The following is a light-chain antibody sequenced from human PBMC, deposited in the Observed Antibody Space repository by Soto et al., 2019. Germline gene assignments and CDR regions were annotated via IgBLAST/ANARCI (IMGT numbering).Light chain of an antibody. CDR1: QSVSSN. Sequence: IVMTQSPATLSVSPGERATLSCRASQSVSSNSLAWYQQRPGQAPKVFIYGASTRATGIPDRFSGGGSGTDFTLTISSLQPEDFGTYYCQQSYTSPVTFGGGTKVDIK. CDR2: GAS. J-gene: IGKJ4*01. CDR3: QQSYTSPVT. V-gene: IGKV3D-15*01.